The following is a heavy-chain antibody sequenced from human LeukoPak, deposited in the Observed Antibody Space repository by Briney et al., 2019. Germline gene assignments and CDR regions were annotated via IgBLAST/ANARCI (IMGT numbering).Heavy chain of an antibody. CDR2: IFPGGSDV. Sequence: GESLKISCQGSGYSFTHNWIAWVRQVPGTGLETLGIIFPGGSDVRYSPSFEGQVTISVDRSINTAYLLWSSLRASDTGIYFCARHASGYAGLDVWGQGTTVTVSS. CDR1: GYSFTHNW. J-gene: IGHJ6*02. V-gene: IGHV5-51*01. CDR3: ARHASGYAGLDV. D-gene: IGHD5-12*01.